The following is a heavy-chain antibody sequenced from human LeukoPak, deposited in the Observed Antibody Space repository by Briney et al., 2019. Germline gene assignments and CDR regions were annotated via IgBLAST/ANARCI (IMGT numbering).Heavy chain of an antibody. J-gene: IGHJ4*02. V-gene: IGHV3-11*01. CDR3: ARANYYDSSGYYLDY. CDR1: GFTFSDYY. Sequence: PGGTLRLSCEASGFTFSDYYMSWLRQAPGKGLEGGSYISSSDSAIYYADSVKGRFTISRDNATNSLYLQMNSLRAEDTAVYYCARANYYDSSGYYLDYWGQGTLVTVSS. CDR2: ISSSDSAI. D-gene: IGHD3-22*01.